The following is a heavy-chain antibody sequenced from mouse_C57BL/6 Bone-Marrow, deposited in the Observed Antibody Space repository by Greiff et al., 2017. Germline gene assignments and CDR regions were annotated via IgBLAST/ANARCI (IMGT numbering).Heavy chain of an antibody. CDR2: IYPRSGNT. CDR3: ARWRGSMDY. D-gene: IGHD3-1*01. CDR1: GYTFTSYG. Sequence: VQVVESGAELARPGASVKLSCKASGYTFTSYGISWVKQRTGQGLEWIGEIYPRSGNTYYNEKFKGKATLTADKSSSTAYMELRSLKSEDSAVYFCARWRGSMDYWGQGTSVTVSS. V-gene: IGHV1-81*01. J-gene: IGHJ4*01.